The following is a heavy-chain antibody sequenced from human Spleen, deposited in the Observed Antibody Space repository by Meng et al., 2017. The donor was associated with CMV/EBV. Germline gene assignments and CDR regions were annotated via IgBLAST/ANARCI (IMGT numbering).Heavy chain of an antibody. J-gene: IGHJ4*02. V-gene: IGHV3-48*03. D-gene: IGHD5-18*01. Sequence: GESLKISCVASGFNFYVFEMNWVRQTPGKGLEWVAYINDATNNRYYADSVKGRFTISRDNAQNSVWLQMNSLRVEDTALYYCARTPRGYSHGYSALYFDSWGQGTLVTVSS. CDR2: INDATNNR. CDR1: GFNFYVFE. CDR3: ARTPRGYSHGYSALYFDS.